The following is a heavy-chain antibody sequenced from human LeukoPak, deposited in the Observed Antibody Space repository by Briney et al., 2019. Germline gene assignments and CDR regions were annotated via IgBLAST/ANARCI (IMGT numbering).Heavy chain of an antibody. V-gene: IGHV1-3*01. Sequence: ASVKVSCKASGYTFTSYAMHRVRQAPGQRLEWMGWINAGNGNTKYSQKFQGRVTITRDTSASTAYMELSSLRSEDTAVYYCARDLGWVASQQLVRWNYYDPWGQGTLVTVSS. CDR1: GYTFTSYA. J-gene: IGHJ5*02. CDR2: INAGNGNT. CDR3: ARDLGWVASQQLVRWNYYDP. D-gene: IGHD6-13*01.